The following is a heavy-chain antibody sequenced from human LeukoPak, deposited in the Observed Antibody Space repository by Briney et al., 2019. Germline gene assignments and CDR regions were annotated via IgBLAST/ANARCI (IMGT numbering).Heavy chain of an antibody. J-gene: IGHJ5*02. CDR1: GFILSSSE. D-gene: IGHD5-12*01. CDR2: ISDGGKTK. Sequence: GGSLRLSCVASGFILSSSEMNWVRQAPGKGLEWVSYISDGGKTKYSADSVKGRFTISRDNAKNSLYLQMNSLRAKDTAVYYCARDYSGWSLDPWGQGTLVTVSS. V-gene: IGHV3-48*03. CDR3: ARDYSGWSLDP.